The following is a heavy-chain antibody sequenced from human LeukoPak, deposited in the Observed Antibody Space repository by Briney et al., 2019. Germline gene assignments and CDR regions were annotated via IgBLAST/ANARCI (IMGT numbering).Heavy chain of an antibody. D-gene: IGHD3-10*01. CDR3: ASETMVRGVIWPFDY. J-gene: IGHJ4*02. V-gene: IGHV1-2*02. CDR2: INPNSGGT. Sequence: ASVKVSCKASGYTFTGYYMHWVRQAPGQGLEWMGWINPNSGGTNYAQKFQGRVTMTRDTSISTAYMELSWLRSDDTAVYYCASETMVRGVIWPFDYWGQGTLVTVSS. CDR1: GYTFTGYY.